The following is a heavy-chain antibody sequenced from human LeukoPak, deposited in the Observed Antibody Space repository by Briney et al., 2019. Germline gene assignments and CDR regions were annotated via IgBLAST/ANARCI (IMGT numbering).Heavy chain of an antibody. V-gene: IGHV4-59*08. J-gene: IGHJ4*02. CDR2: IYYSGST. CDR1: GGSISSYY. CDR3: ARHRYNWNFFDY. Sequence: PSETLSPTCTVSGGSISSYYWSWIRQPPGKGLEWIGYIYYSGSTNYNPSLKSRVTISVDTSKNQFSLKLSSVTAADTAVYYCARHRYNWNFFDYWGQGTLVTVSS. D-gene: IGHD1-20*01.